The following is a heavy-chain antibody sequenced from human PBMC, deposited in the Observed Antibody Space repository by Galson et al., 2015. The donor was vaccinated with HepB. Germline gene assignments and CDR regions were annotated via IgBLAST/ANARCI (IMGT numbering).Heavy chain of an antibody. CDR2: IYPGDSDT. J-gene: IGHJ4*02. Sequence: QSGAEVKKPGESLKISCKGPGYTFTSYWIAWVRQMPGKGLEWMGIIYPGDSDTRYSPSFQGQVTISADKSISTAYLQWSSLKASDTALYYCASQVTYSSSWDYWGQGTLVTVSS. V-gene: IGHV5-51*03. D-gene: IGHD6-13*01. CDR1: GYTFTSYW. CDR3: ASQVTYSSSWDY.